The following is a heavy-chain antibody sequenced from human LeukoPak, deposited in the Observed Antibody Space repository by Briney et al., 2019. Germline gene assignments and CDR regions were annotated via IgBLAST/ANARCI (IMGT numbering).Heavy chain of an antibody. CDR1: GFTFSSYE. J-gene: IGHJ4*02. CDR2: IKQDGSEK. V-gene: IGHV3-7*03. D-gene: IGHD4-17*01. CDR3: AKAGHATGYYFDY. Sequence: GGSLRLSCAASGFTFSSYEMNWVRQAPGKGLEWVANIKQDGSEKYYVDSVKGRFTISRDNAKNSLYLQMNSLRAEDMALYYCAKAGHATGYYFDYWGQGTLVTVSS.